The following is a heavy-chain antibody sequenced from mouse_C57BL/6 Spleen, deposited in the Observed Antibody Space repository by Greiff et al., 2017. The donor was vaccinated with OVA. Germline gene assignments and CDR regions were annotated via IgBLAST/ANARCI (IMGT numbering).Heavy chain of an antibody. CDR3: TRGNYYGSSYPPFAY. J-gene: IGHJ3*01. Sequence: EVQLVESGEGLVKPGGSLKLSCAASGFTFSSYAMSWVRQTPEKRLEWVAYISSGGDYIYYADTVKGRFTISRDNARNTLYLQMSSLKSEDTAMYYCTRGNYYGSSYPPFAYWGQGTLVTVSA. CDR2: ISSGGDYI. CDR1: GFTFSSYA. D-gene: IGHD1-1*01. V-gene: IGHV5-9-1*02.